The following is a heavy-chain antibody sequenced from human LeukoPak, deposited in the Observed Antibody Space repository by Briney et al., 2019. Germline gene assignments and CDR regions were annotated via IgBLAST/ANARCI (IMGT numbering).Heavy chain of an antibody. D-gene: IGHD4/OR15-4a*01. CDR3: ARDLGTVPAANSPEH. J-gene: IGHJ4*02. V-gene: IGHV1-2*02. CDR2: TNPTSSGT. CDR1: GYTFSDYY. Sequence: ASVKVSCKASGYTFSDYYMHWVRQAPGQGLEWMGWTNPTSSGTNYAQEFQGRVTVTTDTSINVAYMELSSLTSDDTAVYYCARDLGTVPAANSPEHWGQGTLVTVSS.